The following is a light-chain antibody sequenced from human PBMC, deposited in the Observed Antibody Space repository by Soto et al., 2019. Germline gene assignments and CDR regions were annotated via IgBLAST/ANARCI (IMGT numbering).Light chain of an antibody. J-gene: IGKJ2*03. Sequence: DIVMTQSPDSLPVSLGERATINCKSSQSLLYSSNNKNYLAWYQQKPGQPPKLLIFWASTRESGVPDRFSGSGSGTDFTLTISRLQDEDVEVYYCQQYYYTPYSFGQETKVDIK. CDR3: QQYYYTPYS. CDR2: WAS. CDR1: QSLLYSSNNKNY. V-gene: IGKV4-1*01.